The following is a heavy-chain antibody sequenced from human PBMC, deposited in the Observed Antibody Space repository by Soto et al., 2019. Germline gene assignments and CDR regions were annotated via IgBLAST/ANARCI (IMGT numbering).Heavy chain of an antibody. CDR1: GYTFTNYW. D-gene: IGHD6-19*01. V-gene: IGHV5-51*01. CDR3: ATPGPGVAASF. CDR2: IYPSDLDT. Sequence: GESLKISCKDLGYTFTNYWIGWVRQMPGKGLEWMGLIYPSDLDTRYSPSFQGQVTISADKSVSTAYLQWNSLKASDTAMYYCATPGPGVAASFWGQGTQVT. J-gene: IGHJ4*02.